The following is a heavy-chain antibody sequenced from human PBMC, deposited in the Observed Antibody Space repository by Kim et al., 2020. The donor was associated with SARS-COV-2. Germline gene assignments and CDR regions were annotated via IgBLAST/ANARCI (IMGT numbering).Heavy chain of an antibody. D-gene: IGHD5-18*01. V-gene: IGHV3-53*01. Sequence: GGSLRLSCAASGFTVSSNYISWVRQAPGKGLEWVSVIYSSGSTYYADSVRGRFTISRDNSKNTLYLQMNSLRAEDTAVYFCARGGSVEYSYGIFDYWGQGTLVTVSS. J-gene: IGHJ4*02. CDR3: ARGGSVEYSYGIFDY. CDR2: IYSSGST. CDR1: GFTVSSNY.